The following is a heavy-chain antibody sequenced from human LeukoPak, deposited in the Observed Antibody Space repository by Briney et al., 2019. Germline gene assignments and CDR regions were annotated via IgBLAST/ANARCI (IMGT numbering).Heavy chain of an antibody. D-gene: IGHD1-26*01. CDR2: IYYSGST. CDR3: ARERLGGSYYRPVDY. J-gene: IGHJ4*02. CDR1: GGSISSSSYY. Sequence: PSETLSLTCTVSGGSISSSSYYWGWIRQSPGKGLGWIGSIYYSGSTYYNPSFKSRVTISVDTSKNQFSLKLSSVSAEDTALYYCARERLGGSYYRPVDYWGQGTLVTVSS. V-gene: IGHV4-39*07.